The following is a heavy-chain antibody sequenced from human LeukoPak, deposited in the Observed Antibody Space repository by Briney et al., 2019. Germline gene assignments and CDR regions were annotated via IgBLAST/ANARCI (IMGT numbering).Heavy chain of an antibody. CDR3: AREGLSMATIGESDYYYYGMDV. J-gene: IGHJ6*02. CDR2: IKQDGSEK. D-gene: IGHD5-24*01. CDR1: GFTFSSYW. V-gene: IGHV3-7*01. Sequence: GGSLRLSCAASGFTFSSYWMSWVRQAPGKGLEWVANIKQDGSEKYYVDSVKGRFTISRDNAKNSLYLQMNSLRAEDTAVYYCAREGLSMATIGESDYYYYGMDVWGQGTTVTVSS.